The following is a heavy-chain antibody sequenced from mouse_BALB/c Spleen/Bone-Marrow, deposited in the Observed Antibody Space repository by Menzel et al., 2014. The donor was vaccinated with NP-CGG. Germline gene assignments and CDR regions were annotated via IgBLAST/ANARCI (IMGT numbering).Heavy chain of an antibody. J-gene: IGHJ3*01. D-gene: IGHD1-1*01. Sequence: EVQLQQSGPELVKPGASVKVSCKASGYAFTSYNMYWVKQSHGKSLEWIRYIDPYNGGTSYNQKFKGKATLTVGKSSSTAYMHLNSLTSEDSAVYYCARENYGSSPAYWGQGTLVTVSA. CDR2: IDPYNGGT. V-gene: IGHV1S135*01. CDR1: GYAFTSYN. CDR3: ARENYGSSPAY.